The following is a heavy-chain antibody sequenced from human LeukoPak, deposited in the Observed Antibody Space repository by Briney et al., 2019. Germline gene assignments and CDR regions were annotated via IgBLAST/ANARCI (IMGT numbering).Heavy chain of an antibody. D-gene: IGHD4-17*01. CDR1: GGSISSHY. Sequence: SETLSLTCTVSGGSISSHYWSWIRQPPGKGLEWIGYIYYSGSTNYNPSLKSRVTISVDTSKNQFSLKLSSVTAADTAVYYCARSDPLYYGDYAFDYWGQGTLVTVSS. J-gene: IGHJ4*02. V-gene: IGHV4-59*11. CDR2: IYYSGST. CDR3: ARSDPLYYGDYAFDY.